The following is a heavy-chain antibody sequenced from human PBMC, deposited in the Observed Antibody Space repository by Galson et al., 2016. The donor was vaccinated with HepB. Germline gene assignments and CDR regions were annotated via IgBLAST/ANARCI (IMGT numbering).Heavy chain of an antibody. D-gene: IGHD1-26*01. J-gene: IGHJ3*02. CDR2: ISRSGTPT. CDR3: VAVRAEYSGAFKRKRRSDPQNDI. Sequence: LRLSCAVSTVSLNNYEMNWVRLAPGKGLEWISFISRSGTPTYYADSVKGRFTISRDNAGNSVNLQMNSLRADDTALYYCVAVRAEYSGAFKRKRRSDPQNDIWGQGTMVTVSS. CDR1: TVSLNNYE. V-gene: IGHV3-48*03.